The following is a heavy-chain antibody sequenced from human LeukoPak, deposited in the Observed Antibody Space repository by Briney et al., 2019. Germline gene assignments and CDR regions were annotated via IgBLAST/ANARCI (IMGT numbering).Heavy chain of an antibody. V-gene: IGHV3-23*01. CDR3: AKNTFYCNSASCYLLS. J-gene: IGHJ5*02. Sequence: GRTLRLFCAASVFIFHSHAMSWVPQPPGRGWEWVSALSGNADNTYYADSAKGRHTISRHNSKHTLSLQMNRLRAEDTALYYCAKNTFYCNSASCYLLSWGQRTLVTVSS. CDR1: VFIFHSHA. CDR2: LSGNADNT. D-gene: IGHD2-2*01.